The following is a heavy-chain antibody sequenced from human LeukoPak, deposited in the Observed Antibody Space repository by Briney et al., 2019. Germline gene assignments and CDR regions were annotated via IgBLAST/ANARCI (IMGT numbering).Heavy chain of an antibody. J-gene: IGHJ4*02. CDR3: ARESGSYQFDY. CDR1: GFAFSSYS. D-gene: IGHD1-26*01. V-gene: IGHV3-21*01. CDR2: ISSSSSYI. Sequence: GGSLRLSCAASGFAFSSYSMNWVRQAPGKGLEWVSSISSSSSYIYYADSVKGRFTISRDNAKNSLYLQMNSLRAEDTAVYYCARESGSYQFDYWGQGTLVTVSS.